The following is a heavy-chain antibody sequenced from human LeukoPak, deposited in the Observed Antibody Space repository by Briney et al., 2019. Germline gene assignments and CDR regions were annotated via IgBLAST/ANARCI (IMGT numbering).Heavy chain of an antibody. CDR1: GFTFSSYA. J-gene: IGHJ4*02. V-gene: IGHV3-23*01. D-gene: IGHD2-2*01. CDR2: ISGSGGST. CDR3: AKDDLVVPAAKGY. Sequence: PGGSLRLSCAASGFTFSSYAMSWVRQAPGKGLEWVSAISGSGGSTYYAGSVKGRFTISRDNSKNTLYLQMNSLRAEDTAVYYCAKDDLVVPAAKGYWGQGTLVTVSS.